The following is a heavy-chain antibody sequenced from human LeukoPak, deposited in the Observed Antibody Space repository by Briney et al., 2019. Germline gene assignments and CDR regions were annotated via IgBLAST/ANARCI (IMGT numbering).Heavy chain of an antibody. CDR2: MSPLSLYT. Sequence: ASVKVSCKASGYTFTNYWIHWVRQAPGQGLEWIGVMSPLSLYTPYAQKFQGRVNMTRDTSTSTVYMELSSLRSDDSAMYFCARRGWTPLWSIDYWGQGSLVTVSS. CDR3: ARRGWTPLWSIDY. J-gene: IGHJ4*02. V-gene: IGHV1-46*01. CDR1: GYTFTNYW. D-gene: IGHD3-10*01.